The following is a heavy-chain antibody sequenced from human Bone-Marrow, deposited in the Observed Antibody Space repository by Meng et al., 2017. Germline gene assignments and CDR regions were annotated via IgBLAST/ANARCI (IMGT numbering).Heavy chain of an antibody. CDR3: ARVSRYFDWVPEYYYYYYGMDV. V-gene: IGHV4-38-2*02. Sequence: SETLSLTCTVSGYSISSGYYWGWIRQPPGKGLEWIGSIYHSGSTYYNPSLKSRVTISVDTSKNQFSLKLSSVTAADTAVYYCARVSRYFDWVPEYYYYYYGMDVWGQGTTVTVSS. D-gene: IGHD3-9*01. J-gene: IGHJ6*02. CDR2: IYHSGST. CDR1: GYSISSGYY.